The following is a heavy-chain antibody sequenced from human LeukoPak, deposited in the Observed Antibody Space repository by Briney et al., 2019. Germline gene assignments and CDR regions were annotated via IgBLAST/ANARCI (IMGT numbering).Heavy chain of an antibody. CDR2: IYTSGST. CDR1: GGSISSGSYY. J-gene: IGHJ5*02. V-gene: IGHV4-61*02. D-gene: IGHD1-26*01. Sequence: SQTLSLTCTVSGGSISSGSYYWSWIRQPAGKGLEWIGRIYTSGSTNYNPSLKSRVTISVDKSKNQFSLNLTSVTAADTAVYYCATVGPSRLIDPWGQGTLVTVSS. CDR3: ATVGPSRLIDP.